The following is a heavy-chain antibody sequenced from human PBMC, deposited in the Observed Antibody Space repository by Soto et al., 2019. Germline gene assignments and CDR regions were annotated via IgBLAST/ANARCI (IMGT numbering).Heavy chain of an antibody. Sequence: KASETLSLTCAVSGGSISSGGYSWSWIRQPPGKGLEWIGYIYHSGSTYYNPSLKSRVTISVDRSKNQFSLKLSSVTTADTAVYYCARGWFDDCSSTSCYLAPWFDPWGQGTLVTGS. J-gene: IGHJ5*02. CDR1: GGSISSGGYS. CDR2: IYHSGST. V-gene: IGHV4-30-2*01. CDR3: ARGWFDDCSSTSCYLAPWFDP. D-gene: IGHD2-2*01.